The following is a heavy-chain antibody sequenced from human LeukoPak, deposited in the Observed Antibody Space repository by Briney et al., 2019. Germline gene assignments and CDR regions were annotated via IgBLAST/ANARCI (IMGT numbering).Heavy chain of an antibody. CDR2: ISSSGSTI. CDR3: ARSAPDYGDYADFDY. J-gene: IGHJ4*02. D-gene: IGHD4-17*01. CDR1: GFTFSSYG. Sequence: GGSLRLSCAASGFTFSSYGMNWVRQAPGKGLEWVSYISSSGSTIYYADSVKGRFTISRDNAKNSLYLQMNSLRAEDTAVYYCARSAPDYGDYADFDYWGQGTLVTVSS. V-gene: IGHV3-48*03.